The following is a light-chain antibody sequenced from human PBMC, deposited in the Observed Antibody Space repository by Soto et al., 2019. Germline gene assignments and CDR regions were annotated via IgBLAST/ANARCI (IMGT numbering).Light chain of an antibody. J-gene: IGKJ4*01. CDR1: QSVSSSY. Sequence: EIVLTQSPATLSLSPGERATLSCRASQSVSSSYLAWYQQKPGQTPRLLICGASTRATGIPARFSGSGSGTEFTLTISSLQSEDFAVYYCQQYNNWPLTFGGGTKVDIK. CDR3: QQYNNWPLT. CDR2: GAS. V-gene: IGKV3-15*01.